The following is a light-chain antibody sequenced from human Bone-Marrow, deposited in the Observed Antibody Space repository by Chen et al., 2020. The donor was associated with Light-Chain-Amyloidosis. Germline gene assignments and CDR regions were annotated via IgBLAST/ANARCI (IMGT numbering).Light chain of an antibody. CDR1: SSDVGAHNY. CDR3: CSYAGSYSLYV. V-gene: IGLV2-14*03. J-gene: IGLJ1*01. Sequence: QSALTQPAPVSGSPGQSITISCTGGSSDVGAHNYVSWYQQLPGKAPKLIIYDVSNRPSGVSDRFSGSKSGNTASLTISGLQADDEADYYCCSYAGSYSLYVFGSGTKVTVL. CDR2: DVS.